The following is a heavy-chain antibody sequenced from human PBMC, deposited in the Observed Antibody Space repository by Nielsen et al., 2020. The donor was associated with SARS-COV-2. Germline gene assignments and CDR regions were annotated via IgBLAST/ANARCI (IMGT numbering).Heavy chain of an antibody. CDR1: GGTFSSYA. CDR2: IIPIFGTA. D-gene: IGHD3-10*01. CDR3: ASGRYYPQYYYYYYGMDV. V-gene: IGHV1-69*13. Sequence: SVKVSCKASGGTFSSYAISWVRQAPGQGLEWMGGIIPIFGTANYAQKFQGRVTITADESTSTAYMELSSLRSEDTAVYYCASGRYYPQYYYYYYGMDVWGQGTTVTVSS. J-gene: IGHJ6*02.